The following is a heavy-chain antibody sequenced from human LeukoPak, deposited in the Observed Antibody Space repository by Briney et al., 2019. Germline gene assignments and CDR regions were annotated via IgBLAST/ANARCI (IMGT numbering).Heavy chain of an antibody. Sequence: GGSLRLSCAASGFTFSSYSMNWVRQAPGKGLEWVSSISSSSSYIYYADSVKGRFTISRDNAKNSLYLQMNSLRAEDTAVYYCARDDYGETGVDYWGQGTLVTVSS. D-gene: IGHD4-17*01. CDR1: GFTFSSYS. J-gene: IGHJ4*02. CDR2: ISSSSSYI. CDR3: ARDDYGETGVDY. V-gene: IGHV3-21*01.